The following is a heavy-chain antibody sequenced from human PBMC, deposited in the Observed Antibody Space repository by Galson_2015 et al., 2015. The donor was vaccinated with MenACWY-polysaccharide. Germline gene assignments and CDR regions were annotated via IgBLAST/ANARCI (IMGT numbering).Heavy chain of an antibody. V-gene: IGHV3-7*01. J-gene: IGHJ4*02. D-gene: IGHD2-15*01. CDR1: GFTFNNYW. Sequence: SLRLSCAASGFTFNNYWMSWVRQAPGKEPEWVANIRQDGSEMYYVDSVKGRFTISRDNAKDSLFLQMNSLRAEDTAVYYCARDKAVEASHFDYWGPGTLVTVS. CDR3: ARDKAVEASHFDY. CDR2: IRQDGSEM.